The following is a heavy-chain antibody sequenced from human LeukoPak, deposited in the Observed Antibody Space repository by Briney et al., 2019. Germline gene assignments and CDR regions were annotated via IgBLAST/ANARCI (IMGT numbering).Heavy chain of an antibody. Sequence: PGGSLRLSCAASVCTFSDYYMNWIRQAPWKGLEWVSYIDTRASYTNYADSVKGRFTISRDNAKSSLYLQMNSLRAEDTAIYYCARDTTVPAFDSWGQGTLVSVSS. CDR1: VCTFSDYY. CDR3: ARDTTVPAFDS. J-gene: IGHJ4*02. D-gene: IGHD4-17*01. V-gene: IGHV3-11*06. CDR2: IDTRASYT.